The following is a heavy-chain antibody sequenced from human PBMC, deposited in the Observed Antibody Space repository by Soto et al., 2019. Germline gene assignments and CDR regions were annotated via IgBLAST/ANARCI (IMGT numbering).Heavy chain of an antibody. Sequence: ASVKVSCKASGYTFTSYGISWVRQAPGQGLEWMGWSSAYNGNTNYAQKLQGRVTMTTDTSTSTAYMELRSLRSDDTAVYYCARDPGYYDSSGYYLTVVSTPRFDYWGQGTLVTSPQ. D-gene: IGHD3-22*01. CDR1: GYTFTSYG. CDR3: ARDPGYYDSSGYYLTVVSTPRFDY. CDR2: SSAYNGNT. J-gene: IGHJ4*02. V-gene: IGHV1-18*01.